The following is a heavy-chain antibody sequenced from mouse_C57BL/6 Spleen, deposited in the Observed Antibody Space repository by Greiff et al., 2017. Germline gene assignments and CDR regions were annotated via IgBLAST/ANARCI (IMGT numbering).Heavy chain of an antibody. Sequence: QVQLKQPGAELVRPGSSVKLSCKASGYTFTSYWMHWVKQRPIQGLEWIGNIDPSDSETHYNQKFKDKATLTVDKSSSTAYMQLSSLTSEDSAVYYCARGRLGRGYFDVWGTGTTVTVSS. J-gene: IGHJ1*03. V-gene: IGHV1-52*01. CDR2: IDPSDSET. D-gene: IGHD4-1*01. CDR1: GYTFTSYW. CDR3: ARGRLGRGYFDV.